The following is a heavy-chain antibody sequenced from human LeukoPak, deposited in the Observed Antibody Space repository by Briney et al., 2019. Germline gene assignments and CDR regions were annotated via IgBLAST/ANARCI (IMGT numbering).Heavy chain of an antibody. CDR3: ARDLWVGYYDSSGYEPTHYMDV. J-gene: IGHJ6*03. D-gene: IGHD3-22*01. CDR2: IKQDGSEK. V-gene: IGHV3-7*01. CDR1: GFTFSSYW. Sequence: GGSLRLSCAASGFTFSSYWMSWVRQAPGKGLEWVANIKQDGSEKYYVDSVKGRFTISRDNAKNSLYLQMNSLRAEDTAVYYCARDLWVGYYDSSGYEPTHYMDVWGKGTTVTVSS.